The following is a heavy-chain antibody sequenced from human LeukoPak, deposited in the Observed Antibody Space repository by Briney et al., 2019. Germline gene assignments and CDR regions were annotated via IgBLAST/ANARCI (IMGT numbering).Heavy chain of an antibody. Sequence: GGSLRLSRSASGFTFSRYSVNWVRQAPGKGLEWVSYISSSGTTIYYADSVKGRFTISRDNAKNSLYLQVSSLRAEDTAVYYCARPSSIREMSIIPFDHWGQGTLVTVSS. CDR3: ARPSSIREMSIIPFDH. V-gene: IGHV3-48*04. D-gene: IGHD5-24*01. CDR1: GFTFSRYS. CDR2: ISSSGTTI. J-gene: IGHJ4*02.